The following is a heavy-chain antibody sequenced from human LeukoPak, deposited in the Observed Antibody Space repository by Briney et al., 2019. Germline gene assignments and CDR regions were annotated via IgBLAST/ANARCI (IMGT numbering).Heavy chain of an antibody. CDR3: ARHQRYCSSTSCYGRLRFDP. CDR1: GGSFSGYY. D-gene: IGHD2-2*01. J-gene: IGHJ5*02. CDR2: INHSGST. V-gene: IGHV4-34*01. Sequence: MPSETLSLTCAAYGGSFSGYYWSWIRQPPGKGLEWIGEINHSGSTNYNPSLKSRVTISVDTSKNQFSLKLSSVTAADTAVYYCARHQRYCSSTSCYGRLRFDPWGQGTLVTVSS.